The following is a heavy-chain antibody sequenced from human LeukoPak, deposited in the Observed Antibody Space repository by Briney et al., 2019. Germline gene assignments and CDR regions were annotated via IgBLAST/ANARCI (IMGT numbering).Heavy chain of an antibody. CDR3: ARDSSGWSRDY. CDR1: GFTFRSYS. CDR2: ISRGSDYI. Sequence: GGSLRLSCAASGFTFRSYSMTWVRQAPGKGLEWVSCISRGSDYIYYADSVKGRFTISRDNAKNSLYLRMNSLGAEDTAVYYCARDSSGWSRDYWGQGTLVTVSS. D-gene: IGHD6-19*01. V-gene: IGHV3-21*01. J-gene: IGHJ4*02.